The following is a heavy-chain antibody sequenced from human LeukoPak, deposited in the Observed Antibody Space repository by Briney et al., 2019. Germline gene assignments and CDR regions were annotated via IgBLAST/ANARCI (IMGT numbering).Heavy chain of an antibody. CDR1: GGTFSSYA. CDR2: IIPIFGTA. Sequence: SVKVSCKASGGTFSSYAISWVRQAPGQGLEWMGGIIPIFGTANYAQKFQGRVTISRDTSASTAYMELSSLRSEDTAVYYCARDRGKRGYSGYDPYHYFDYWGQGTLVTVSS. J-gene: IGHJ4*02. V-gene: IGHV1-69*05. D-gene: IGHD5-12*01. CDR3: ARDRGKRGYSGYDPYHYFDY.